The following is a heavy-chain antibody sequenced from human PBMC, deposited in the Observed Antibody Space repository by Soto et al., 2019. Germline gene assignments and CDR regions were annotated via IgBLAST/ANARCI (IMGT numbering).Heavy chain of an antibody. V-gene: IGHV3-30-3*01. Sequence: QVQLVESGGGVVQPGRSLRLSCAASGFTFSSYAMHWVRQAPGKGLEWVAVISYDGSNKYYADSVKGRFTISRDNSKNTLYLQMNSLRAEDTAVYYCARDGGDIVVVVAASPSGFDYWGQGTLVTVSS. CDR1: GFTFSSYA. J-gene: IGHJ4*02. CDR2: ISYDGSNK. CDR3: ARDGGDIVVVVAASPSGFDY. D-gene: IGHD2-15*01.